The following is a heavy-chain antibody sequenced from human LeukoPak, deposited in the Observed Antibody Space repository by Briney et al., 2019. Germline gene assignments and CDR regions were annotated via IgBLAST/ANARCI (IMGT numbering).Heavy chain of an antibody. D-gene: IGHD1-26*01. V-gene: IGHV1-46*01. J-gene: IGHJ4*02. CDR1: GYTFTSYY. CDR3: ARETSSRSGSYKSRPFDY. CDR2: INPSGGST. Sequence: GASVKVSCKASGYTFTSYYMHWVRQAPGQGLEWMGIINPSGGSTSYAQKFQGRVTMTRDTSTSTVYMELSSLRSEDTAVYYCARETSSRSGSYKSRPFDYWGQGTLVTVSS.